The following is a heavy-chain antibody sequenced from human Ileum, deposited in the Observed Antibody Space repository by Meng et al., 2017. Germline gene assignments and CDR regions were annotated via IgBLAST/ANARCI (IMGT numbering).Heavy chain of an antibody. CDR3: ARDGAGWYSSGWSFFDY. CDR2: IWYDGSNK. J-gene: IGHJ4*02. CDR1: GFTFSSYG. Sequence: GESLKISCAASGFTFSSYGMHWVRQAPGKGLEWVAVIWYDGSNKYYADSVKGRFTISRDNSKNTLYLQMNSLRAEDTAVYYCARDGAGWYSSGWSFFDYWGQGTLVTVSS. D-gene: IGHD6-19*01. V-gene: IGHV3-33*01.